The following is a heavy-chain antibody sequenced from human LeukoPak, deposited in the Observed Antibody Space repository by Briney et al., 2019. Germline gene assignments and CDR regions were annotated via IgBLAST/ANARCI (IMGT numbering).Heavy chain of an antibody. CDR2: ISGSGGST. D-gene: IGHD3-3*01. Sequence: GGSLRLSCAASGFTFSSYDMSWVRQAPGKGLEWVSAISGSGGSTYYADSVKGRFTISRDNSKNTLYLQMNSLRAEDTAVYYCAKDISITIFGVLIKDYGMDVWGQGTTVTVSS. CDR3: AKDISITIFGVLIKDYGMDV. V-gene: IGHV3-23*01. CDR1: GFTFSSYD. J-gene: IGHJ6*02.